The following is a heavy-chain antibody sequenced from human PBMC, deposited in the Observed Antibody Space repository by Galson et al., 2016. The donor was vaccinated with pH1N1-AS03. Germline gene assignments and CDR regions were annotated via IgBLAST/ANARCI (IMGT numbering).Heavy chain of an antibody. CDR2: ITWNSGRI. CDR3: AKEGIDYLERSFHH. Sequence: SLRLSCAASGFTFDDYTMHWVRQAPGKGLEWVSSITWNSGRIVYADSVKGRFTISRDSAKTSLYLQMNSLSVEDTAFYYCAKEGIDYLERSFHHWGQGTLVIVSS. V-gene: IGHV3-9*01. CDR1: GFTFDDYT. J-gene: IGHJ1*01. D-gene: IGHD4-11*01.